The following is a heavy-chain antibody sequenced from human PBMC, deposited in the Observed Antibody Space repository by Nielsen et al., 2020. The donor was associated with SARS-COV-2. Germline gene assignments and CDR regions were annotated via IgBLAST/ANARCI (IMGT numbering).Heavy chain of an antibody. CDR3: ATAPAAIRSNWFDP. CDR1: GYTFTSYY. CDR2: INPSGGST. Sequence: ASVKVSCKASGYTFTSYYMHWVRQAPGQGLEWMGIINPSGGSTSYAQKFQGRVTMTEDTSTDTAYMELSSLRSEDTAVYYCATAPAAIRSNWFDPWGQGTLVTVSS. D-gene: IGHD2-2*01. J-gene: IGHJ5*02. V-gene: IGHV1-46*01.